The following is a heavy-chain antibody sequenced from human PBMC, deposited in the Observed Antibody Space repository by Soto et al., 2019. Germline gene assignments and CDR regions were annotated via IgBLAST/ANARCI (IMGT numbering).Heavy chain of an antibody. CDR2: MNPNSGNT. J-gene: IGHJ6*03. CDR1: GYTFTSYD. CDR3: ARVPFRIYYGSGSRRPYYYYYMDV. V-gene: IGHV1-8*01. Sequence: GASVKVSCKASGYTFTSYDINWVRQATGQGLEWMGWMNPNSGNTGYAQKFQGRVTMTRNTSISTAYMELSSLRSEDTAVYYCARVPFRIYYGSGSRRPYYYYYMDVWGKGTTVTVSS. D-gene: IGHD3-10*01.